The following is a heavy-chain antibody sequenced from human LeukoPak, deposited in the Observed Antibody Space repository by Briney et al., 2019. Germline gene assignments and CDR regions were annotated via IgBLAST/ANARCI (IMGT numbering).Heavy chain of an antibody. D-gene: IGHD3-10*01. CDR1: GFTFDDYA. J-gene: IGHJ4*02. CDR2: ISWNSGSV. V-gene: IGHV3-9*01. Sequence: GRSLRLSCAASGFTFDDYAMHWVRQVPGKGLEWVSGISWNSGSVGYAGSVKGRFTTSRDNAKNSLYLQMDRLRDDDTALYYCAKARFEESCFDYCGQGTLVTVSS. CDR3: AKARFEESCFDY.